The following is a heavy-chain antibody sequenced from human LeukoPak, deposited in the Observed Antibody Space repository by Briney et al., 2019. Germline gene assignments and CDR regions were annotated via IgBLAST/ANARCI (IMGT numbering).Heavy chain of an antibody. CDR2: ISYDGSNK. V-gene: IGHV3-30*18. Sequence: GRSLRLSCAASGFTFNNYGMHWVRQAPGKGLEWVAVISYDGSNKYYADSVKGRFTISRDNSKNTLYLQMNSLRAEDTAVYYCAKDRFGSYYSLYWGQGTLVTVSS. CDR3: AKDRFGSYYSLY. CDR1: GFTFNNYG. D-gene: IGHD3-10*01. J-gene: IGHJ4*02.